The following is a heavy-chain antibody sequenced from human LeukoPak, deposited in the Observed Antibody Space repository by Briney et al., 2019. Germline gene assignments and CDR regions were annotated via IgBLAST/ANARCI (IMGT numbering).Heavy chain of an antibody. D-gene: IGHD4-17*01. CDR1: GYSFTNYW. CDR3: ARRSATVTTDGYYFDY. J-gene: IGHJ4*02. V-gene: IGHV5-51*01. CDR2: IYPGDSDT. Sequence: GESLKISCKGSGYSFTNYWIAWVRQMPGKGLEWMGIIYPGDSDTRYSPSVQVQVTISVDKSISTAYLQWSSLKASDTAMYYCARRSATVTTDGYYFDYWGQGTLVTVSS.